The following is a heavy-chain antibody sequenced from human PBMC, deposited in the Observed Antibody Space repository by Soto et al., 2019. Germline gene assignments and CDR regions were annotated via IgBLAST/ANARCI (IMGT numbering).Heavy chain of an antibody. CDR3: ARNILGGTTDY. CDR1: GYTFTNHA. CDR2: INAGKGDT. Sequence: VKVSCKASGYTFTNHAIHWVRQAPGQGLEWMGWINAGKGDTKYPQRFQGRVTITRDTSASTAYMELCSLRSEDTPVYYCARNILGGTTDYWGPGTLVPVSS. J-gene: IGHJ4*02. V-gene: IGHV1-3*01. D-gene: IGHD1-7*01.